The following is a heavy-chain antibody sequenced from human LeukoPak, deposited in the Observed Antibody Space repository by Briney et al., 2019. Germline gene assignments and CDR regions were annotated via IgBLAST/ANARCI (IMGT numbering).Heavy chain of an antibody. D-gene: IGHD3-16*02. CDR2: ISSSSSYI. Sequence: GGSLRLSCAASGFTFSSYSMNWVRQAPGKGLEWVSSISSSSSYIYYADSVKGRFTISRDNAKSSLYLQMNSLRAEDTAVYYCARAAYDYVWGSYRLPYYFDYWGQGTLVTVSS. V-gene: IGHV3-21*01. CDR3: ARAAYDYVWGSYRLPYYFDY. J-gene: IGHJ4*02. CDR1: GFTFSSYS.